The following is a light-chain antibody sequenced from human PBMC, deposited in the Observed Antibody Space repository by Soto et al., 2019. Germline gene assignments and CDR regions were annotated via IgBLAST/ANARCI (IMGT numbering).Light chain of an antibody. Sequence: EIVLTQSPGTLSVSPGERATLSCTASQSVSSSHLAWYQQKPGQATRLLIYGASSRGTGIPDRFSGSGSGTDFTLTISRLETEDFAVYYCQQYGSSPGTFGPGTKVDIK. CDR1: QSVSSSH. V-gene: IGKV3-20*01. CDR3: QQYGSSPGT. CDR2: GAS. J-gene: IGKJ3*01.